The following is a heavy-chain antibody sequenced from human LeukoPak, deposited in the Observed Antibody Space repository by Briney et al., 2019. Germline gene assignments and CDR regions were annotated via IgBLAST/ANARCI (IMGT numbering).Heavy chain of an antibody. J-gene: IGHJ4*02. D-gene: IGHD1-20*01. V-gene: IGHV4-59*08. CDR1: GGSISSYY. Sequence: SETLSLTCTVSGGSISSYYWSWIRQPPGKGLEWIGYIYYSGSTNYNPSLKSRVTISVDTSKNQFSLKLSSVTAADTAVYYCARQRLGITGTDFDYWSQGTLVTVSS. CDR2: IYYSGST. CDR3: ARQRLGITGTDFDY.